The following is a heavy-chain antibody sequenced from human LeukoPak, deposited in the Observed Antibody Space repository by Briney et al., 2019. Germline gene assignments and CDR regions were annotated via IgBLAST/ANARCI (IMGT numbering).Heavy chain of an antibody. V-gene: IGHV3-33*01. CDR1: GFTFSSYG. CDR2: IWYDGGNK. Sequence: PGGSLRLSCAASGFTFSSYGMHWVRQAPGKGLEWVAVIWYDGGNKYYADSVKGRFTISRDNSKKTLYLQMNSLRAEDTAVYYCARKKRVDTDSIMVYYYYAMDVWGQGTTVTVSS. D-gene: IGHD5-18*01. J-gene: IGHJ6*02. CDR3: ARKKRVDTDSIMVYYYYAMDV.